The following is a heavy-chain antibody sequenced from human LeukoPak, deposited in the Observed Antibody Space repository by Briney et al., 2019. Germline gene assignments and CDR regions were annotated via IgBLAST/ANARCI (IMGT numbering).Heavy chain of an antibody. CDR3: ARSGTPPDVLEWLPQVGFDP. CDR1: GGTFSSYA. D-gene: IGHD3-3*01. CDR2: IIPIFGTA. Sequence: ASVKVSCKASGGTFSSYAISWVRQAPGQGLEWMGGIIPIFGTANYAQKFQGRVTITADESTSTAYMELSSLRSEDTAVYYCARSGTPPDVLEWLPQVGFDPWGQGTLVTVSS. V-gene: IGHV1-69*13. J-gene: IGHJ5*02.